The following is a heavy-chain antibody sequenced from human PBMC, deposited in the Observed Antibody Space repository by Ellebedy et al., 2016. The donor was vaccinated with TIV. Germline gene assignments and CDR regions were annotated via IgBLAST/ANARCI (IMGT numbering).Heavy chain of an antibody. D-gene: IGHD6-19*01. CDR1: GFTFSSYT. Sequence: PGGSLRLSCAASGFTFSSYTMNWVRQAPGKGLEWVSSISGSSTYIYYADSVKGRFAISRDNPKNSLYLQMNSLRADDTAVYYCARGESGWYGNWFDPWGQGTLVTVSS. J-gene: IGHJ5*02. V-gene: IGHV3-21*01. CDR2: ISGSSTYI. CDR3: ARGESGWYGNWFDP.